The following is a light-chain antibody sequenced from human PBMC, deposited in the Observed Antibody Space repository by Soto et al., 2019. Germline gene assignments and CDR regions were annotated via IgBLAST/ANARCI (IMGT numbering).Light chain of an antibody. Sequence: QSVLTQPPSVSGAPGQRVTISCTGSSSNIGAGYDVHWYQQLPGTAPKLLIYGNSKRPSGVPDRFSGSKSGTSASLAITGLQAADEADYYCQSYDSSLSGWVFGGGTKLTVL. CDR1: SSNIGAGYD. CDR2: GNS. V-gene: IGLV1-40*01. J-gene: IGLJ3*02. CDR3: QSYDSSLSGWV.